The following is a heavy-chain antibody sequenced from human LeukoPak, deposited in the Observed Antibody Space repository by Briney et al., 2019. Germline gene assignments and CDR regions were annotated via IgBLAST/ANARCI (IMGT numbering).Heavy chain of an antibody. J-gene: IGHJ4*02. CDR3: ARRYCSSTSCLFDY. V-gene: IGHV3-48*03. CDR1: GFTFSSYE. D-gene: IGHD2-2*01. Sequence: PGGSLRLSCAASGFTFSSYEMSWVRQAPGKGLEWVSYISSSGSTIYYVDSVKGRFTISRDNAKNSLYLQMNSLRAEDTAVYYCARRYCSSTSCLFDYWGQGTLVTVSS. CDR2: ISSSGSTI.